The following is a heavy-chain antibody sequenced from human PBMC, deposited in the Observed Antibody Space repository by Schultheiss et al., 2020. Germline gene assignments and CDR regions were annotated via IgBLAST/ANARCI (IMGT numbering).Heavy chain of an antibody. J-gene: IGHJ4*02. CDR3: ARGRIRSAWIQLWYGIDY. Sequence: SETLSLTCAVYGGSFSGYYWSWIRQPPGKGLEWIGEIYHSGSTNYNPSLKSRVTISVDTSKNQFSLKLSSVTAADTAVYYCARGRIRSAWIQLWYGIDYWGQGTLVTVSS. V-gene: IGHV4-34*01. CDR1: GGSFSGYY. D-gene: IGHD5-18*01. CDR2: IYHSGST.